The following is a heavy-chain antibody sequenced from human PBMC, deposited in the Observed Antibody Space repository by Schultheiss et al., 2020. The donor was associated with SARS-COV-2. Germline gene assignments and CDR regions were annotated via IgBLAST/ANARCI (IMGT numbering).Heavy chain of an antibody. CDR1: GFTFSSYW. D-gene: IGHD2-2*01. J-gene: IGHJ6*02. Sequence: GESLKISCAASGFTFSSYWMSWVRQAPGKGLEWVANIKQDGSEKYYVDSVKGRFTISRDNAKNSLYLQMNSLRAEDTAVYYCARVLGVTSIVVVPAAPGGMDVWGQGTTVTVSS. CDR2: IKQDGSEK. V-gene: IGHV3-7*03. CDR3: ARVLGVTSIVVVPAAPGGMDV.